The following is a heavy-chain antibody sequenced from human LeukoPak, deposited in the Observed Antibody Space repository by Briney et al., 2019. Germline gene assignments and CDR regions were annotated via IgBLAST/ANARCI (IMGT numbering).Heavy chain of an antibody. CDR1: GGSFSGYY. V-gene: IGHV4-34*01. Sequence: SETLSLTCAVSGGSFSGYYWSWIRQPPGKGLEWIGEINHSGSTNYNPSLKSRVTISVDSSKNQFSLKLSPVAAADTAVYYCARGETGYSYVFDYWGQGTVVSVS. J-gene: IGHJ4*02. D-gene: IGHD5-18*01. CDR2: INHSGST. CDR3: ARGETGYSYVFDY.